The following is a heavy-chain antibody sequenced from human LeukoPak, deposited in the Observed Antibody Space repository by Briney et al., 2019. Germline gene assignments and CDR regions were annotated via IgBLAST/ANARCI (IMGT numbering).Heavy chain of an antibody. CDR3: VRDGRNWL. Sequence: PGGSLRLSCAASGSTFSSYWMHWVRLGPGNGPVWVSRINGDGSYTNYADSVKGRFTISRDNAKNTLFLQMNSLRAEDTAMYFCVRDGRNWLWGQGTLVTVSS. V-gene: IGHV3-74*01. D-gene: IGHD1-1*01. CDR1: GSTFSSYW. CDR2: INGDGSYT. J-gene: IGHJ4*02.